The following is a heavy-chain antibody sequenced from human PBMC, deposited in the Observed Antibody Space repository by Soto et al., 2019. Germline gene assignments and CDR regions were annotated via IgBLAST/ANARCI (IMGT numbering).Heavy chain of an antibody. CDR3: AREEVDGYTRFDY. CDR1: NDSIRSGTYY. Sequence: SETLSLTCTVSNDSIRSGTYYWAWIRQPPGRGLEWMGSLSYLGTTDYNPSLKSRVTISKDASKNQFSLKLTSVTAEDTAVYYCAREEVDGYTRFDYWGQGTLVTVSS. CDR2: LSYLGTT. J-gene: IGHJ4*02. D-gene: IGHD5-18*01. V-gene: IGHV4-39*02.